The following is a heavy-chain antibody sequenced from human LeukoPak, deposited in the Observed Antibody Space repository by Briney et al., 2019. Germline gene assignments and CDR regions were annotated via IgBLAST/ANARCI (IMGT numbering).Heavy chain of an antibody. Sequence: PSETLSLTCAVSGYLSGYFWGWIRQPPGKGLEWIGSIYHSGTTYYNPSLKSRVTISVDTSKNQLSLKLNSVTAADTAVYYCARDGSGSGSPFDYWGQGTLVTVSS. CDR1: GYLSGYF. CDR3: ARDGSGSGSPFDY. CDR2: IYHSGTT. J-gene: IGHJ4*02. D-gene: IGHD3-22*01. V-gene: IGHV4-38-2*02.